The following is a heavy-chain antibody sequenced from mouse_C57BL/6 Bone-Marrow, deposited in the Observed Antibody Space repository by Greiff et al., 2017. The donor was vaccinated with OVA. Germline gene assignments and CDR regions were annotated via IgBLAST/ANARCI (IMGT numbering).Heavy chain of an antibody. D-gene: IGHD1-1*01. CDR3: TTEGVGY. Sequence: EVQLQQSGAELVRPGASVKLSCTASGFNIKDDYMHWVKQRPEQGLEWIGWIDPENGDTEYASKFQGKATITADTSSNTAYLQLSSLTSEDTAVYYCTTEGVGYWGQGTTLTVSS. V-gene: IGHV14-4*01. CDR1: GFNIKDDY. CDR2: IDPENGDT. J-gene: IGHJ2*01.